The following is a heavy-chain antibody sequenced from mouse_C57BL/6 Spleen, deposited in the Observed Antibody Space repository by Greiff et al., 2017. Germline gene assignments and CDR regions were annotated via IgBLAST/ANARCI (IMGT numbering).Heavy chain of an antibody. CDR1: GFPFSSYG. D-gene: IGHD1-1*01. CDR3: ARHDYYGSSYRYAMDY. CDR2: ISSGGSYP. J-gene: IGHJ4*01. Sequence: EVHLVESGGDLVKPGGSLKLSCAASGFPFSSYGMSWVRQTPDKRLEWVATISSGGSYPYYPASVKGRFTISRDNAKNTLYLQMSSLKSEDTAMYYCARHDYYGSSYRYAMDYWGQGTSVTVSS. V-gene: IGHV5-6*01.